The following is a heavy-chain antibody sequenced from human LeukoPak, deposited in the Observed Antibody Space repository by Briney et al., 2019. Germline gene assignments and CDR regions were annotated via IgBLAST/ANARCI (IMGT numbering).Heavy chain of an antibody. Sequence: SVKVSCKASGYTFTSYGISWVRQAPGQGLEWMGGIIPIFGTANYAQKFQGRVTITADESTSTAYMELSSLRSEDTAVYYCARGVRWLQFRWFDPWGQGTLVTVSS. V-gene: IGHV1-69*13. CDR3: ARGVRWLQFRWFDP. CDR2: IIPIFGTA. CDR1: GYTFTSYG. J-gene: IGHJ5*02. D-gene: IGHD5-24*01.